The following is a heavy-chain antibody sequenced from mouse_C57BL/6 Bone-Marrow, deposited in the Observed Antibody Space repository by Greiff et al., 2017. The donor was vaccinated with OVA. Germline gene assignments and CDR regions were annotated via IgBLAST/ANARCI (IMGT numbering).Heavy chain of an antibody. CDR3: ARGSTVDPY. CDR2: IDPSDSYT. V-gene: IGHV1-50*01. CDR1: GYTFTSYW. D-gene: IGHD1-1*01. J-gene: IGHJ3*01. Sequence: VQLQQSGAELVKPGASVKLSCKASGYTFTSYWMQWVKQRPGQGLEWIGEIDPSDSYTNYNQKFKGKATLTVDTSSSTAYMQLSSLTSEDSAVYYCARGSTVDPYWGQGTLVTVSA.